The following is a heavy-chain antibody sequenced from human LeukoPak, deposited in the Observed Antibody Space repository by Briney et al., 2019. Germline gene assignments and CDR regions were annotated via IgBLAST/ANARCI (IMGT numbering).Heavy chain of an antibody. Sequence: SVNVSRKASRGTLSSYAIRWVRQTPGQGLEWMGRIIPILGIETYAQKLQGRVTITADKSTSPAYMELSSLRSEDTAVYYCARAGATWGFNSGWTFDYSGQGTLVTVSS. CDR2: IIPILGIE. V-gene: IGHV1-69*04. CDR3: ARAGATWGFNSGWTFDY. D-gene: IGHD1-26*01. CDR1: RGTLSSYA. J-gene: IGHJ4*02.